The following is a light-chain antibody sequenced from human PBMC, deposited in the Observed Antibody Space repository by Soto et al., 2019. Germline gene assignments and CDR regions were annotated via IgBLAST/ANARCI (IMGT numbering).Light chain of an antibody. CDR2: XAS. Sequence: QSVLTQPPSVSGSPGQSVTISCTGTSTDFVSYNRVSWYQQPPGTAPKLIIYXASXRPSGVPDRFSGSKSGNTASLTISGLQAADEADYYCSLYTSENTYVCGTGTKGTVL. CDR1: STDFVSYNR. J-gene: IGLJ1*01. V-gene: IGLV2-18*01. CDR3: SLYTSENTYV.